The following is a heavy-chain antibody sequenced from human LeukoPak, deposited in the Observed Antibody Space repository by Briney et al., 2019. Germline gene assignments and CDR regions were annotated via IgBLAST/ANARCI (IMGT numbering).Heavy chain of an antibody. D-gene: IGHD2-15*01. CDR2: IYYSGST. CDR1: GGSISSYY. Sequence: SETLSLTCTASGGSISSYYWSWIRQPPGKGLEWIGYIYYSGSTNYNPSLKSRVTISVDTSKNQFSLKLSSVTAADTAVYYCARTNCSGGSCFRYVGWFDPWGQGTLVTVSS. J-gene: IGHJ5*02. CDR3: ARTNCSGGSCFRYVGWFDP. V-gene: IGHV4-59*08.